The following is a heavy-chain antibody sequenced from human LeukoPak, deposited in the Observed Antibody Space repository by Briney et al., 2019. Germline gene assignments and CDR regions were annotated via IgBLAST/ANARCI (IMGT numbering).Heavy chain of an antibody. J-gene: IGHJ4*02. D-gene: IGHD6-19*01. CDR3: ARDDKAGFDY. CDR1: GYTFTSYD. Sequence: ASGKVSCKASGYTFTSYDINWVRQATGQGLEWMGWMNPNSGNTGYAQKFKGRVTITRNTSISTAYMELSSLRSEDTAVYYCARDDKAGFDYWGQGTLVTASS. V-gene: IGHV1-8*03. CDR2: MNPNSGNT.